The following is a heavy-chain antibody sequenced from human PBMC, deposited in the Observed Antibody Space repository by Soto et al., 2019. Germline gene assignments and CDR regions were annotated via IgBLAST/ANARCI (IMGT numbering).Heavy chain of an antibody. J-gene: IGHJ6*02. Sequence: GGSLRLSCAASGFTFSSYAMHWVRQAPGKGLEWVAVISYDGSNKYYADSVKGRFTIPRDNSKNTLYLQMNSLRAEDTAVYYCARNFHNIVVVPAYYYYGMDVWGQGTTVTVSS. CDR3: ARNFHNIVVVPAYYYYGMDV. V-gene: IGHV3-30-3*01. CDR2: ISYDGSNK. CDR1: GFTFSSYA. D-gene: IGHD2-2*01.